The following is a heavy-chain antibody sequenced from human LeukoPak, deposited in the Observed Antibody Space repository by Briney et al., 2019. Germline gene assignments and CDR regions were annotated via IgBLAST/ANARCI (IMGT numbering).Heavy chain of an antibody. J-gene: IGHJ6*03. CDR1: GFAFSSYA. CDR2: ISGSGDRR. D-gene: IGHD2-8*01. V-gene: IGHV3-23*01. Sequence: GGSLRLSCAASGFAFSSYAMRWVRQAPGKGLEWVSSISGSGDRRESADSVKGRFTISRDNSKNTLYLEMYSLRAEDTAVYYCAKDRGHCTNGVCHNYYYMDVWGKGTTVTVSS. CDR3: AKDRGHCTNGVCHNYYYMDV.